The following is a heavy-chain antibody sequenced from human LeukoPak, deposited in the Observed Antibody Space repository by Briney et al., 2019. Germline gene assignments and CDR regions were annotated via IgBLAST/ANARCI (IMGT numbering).Heavy chain of an antibody. CDR2: INHSGST. CDR3: ARHKTVFWSENWFDP. D-gene: IGHD3-3*01. CDR1: GGSFSGYY. J-gene: IGHJ5*02. Sequence: TSETLSLTCAVYGGSFSGYYWSWIRQPPGKGLEWIGEINHSGSTNYNPSLKSRVTISVDTSKNQFSLKLSSVTAADTAVYYCARHKTVFWSENWFDPWGQGTLVTVSS. V-gene: IGHV4-34*01.